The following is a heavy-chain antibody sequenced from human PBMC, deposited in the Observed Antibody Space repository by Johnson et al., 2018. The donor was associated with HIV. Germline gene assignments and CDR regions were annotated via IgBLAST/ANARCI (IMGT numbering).Heavy chain of an antibody. V-gene: IGHV3-23*04. Sequence: VQLVESGGDLVQPGGSLRLSCEASGFTFSSYAMNWVRQAPGKGLEWVSAISGRGGSTYYADSVKGRFTISRDNSKNTLYLQMNSLRAEDTALYYCAKDRSTGWYPAFDIWGQGTMVTVSS. CDR2: ISGRGGST. CDR3: AKDRSTGWYPAFDI. J-gene: IGHJ3*02. D-gene: IGHD6-19*01. CDR1: GFTFSSYA.